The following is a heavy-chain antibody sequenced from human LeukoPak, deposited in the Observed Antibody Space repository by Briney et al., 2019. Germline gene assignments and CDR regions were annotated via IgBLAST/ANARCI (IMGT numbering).Heavy chain of an antibody. J-gene: IGHJ4*02. Sequence: GGSLRLSCAASGFTFSSYSMNWVRQAPGKGLEWVSAISGSGGSTYYADSVKGRFTISRDNSKNTLYLQMNSLRAEDTAVYYCAKRPNSGSFDYFDYWGQGTLVTVSS. CDR3: AKRPNSGSFDYFDY. CDR2: ISGSGGST. CDR1: GFTFSSYS. V-gene: IGHV3-23*01. D-gene: IGHD1-26*01.